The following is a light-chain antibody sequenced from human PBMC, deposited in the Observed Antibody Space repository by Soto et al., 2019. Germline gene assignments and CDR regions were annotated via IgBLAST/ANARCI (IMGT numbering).Light chain of an antibody. Sequence: QSALTQPPSASGSPGQSVTISCTGTSSDIGEYNFVSWYQQHPGKAPKLIISEVTKRPSGVPDRFSGSKSGNTASLTVSGLQAEDEADYYCSSYATSNNVVFGGGTKVTVL. CDR2: EVT. J-gene: IGLJ3*02. CDR1: SSDIGEYNF. CDR3: SSYATSNNVV. V-gene: IGLV2-8*01.